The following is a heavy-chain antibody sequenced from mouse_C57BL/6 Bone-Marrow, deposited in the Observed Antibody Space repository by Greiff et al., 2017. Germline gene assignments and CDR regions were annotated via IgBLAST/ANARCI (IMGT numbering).Heavy chain of an antibody. V-gene: IGHV1-72*01. Sequence: QVQLQQPGPELVKPGASVKLSCKASGYTFTSYWMHWVKQRPGRGLEWIGRIDPNSGGTKYNEKFKSKATLTVDKPSSTAYMQLSSLISEDSAVYYCAHGNYFYWYFAVWGTGTTVTVSS. CDR1: GYTFTSYW. D-gene: IGHD2-1*01. CDR3: AHGNYFYWYFAV. J-gene: IGHJ1*03. CDR2: IDPNSGGT.